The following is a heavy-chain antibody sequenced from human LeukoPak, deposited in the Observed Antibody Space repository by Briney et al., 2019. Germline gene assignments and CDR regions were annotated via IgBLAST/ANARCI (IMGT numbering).Heavy chain of an antibody. V-gene: IGHV4-4*07. CDR1: SGSLSSYY. D-gene: IGHD6-13*01. Sequence: SETLSLTCTVSSGSLSSYYWSWLRQPAGKGLEWIGHIYTSGSNNYNHSLKNRATISVDTSKNQFSLKLSSVTAADTAVYFCATGTGFSSSWPFDYWGQGTLVTVSS. CDR2: IYTSGSN. J-gene: IGHJ4*02. CDR3: ATGTGFSSSWPFDY.